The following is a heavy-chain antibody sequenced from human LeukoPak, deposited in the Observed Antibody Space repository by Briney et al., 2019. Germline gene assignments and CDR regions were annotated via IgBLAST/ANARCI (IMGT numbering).Heavy chain of an antibody. CDR3: AKGTPYYYDSSHFDY. V-gene: IGHV3-9*01. CDR2: ISWNSGSI. Sequence: GGSLRLSCAASGFTFSSYSMNWVRQAPGKGLEWVSVISWNSGSIGYADSVKGRFTISRDNAKNSLYLQMNSLRAEDTALYYCAKGTPYYYDSSHFDYWGQGTLVTVSS. J-gene: IGHJ4*02. CDR1: GFTFSSYS. D-gene: IGHD3-22*01.